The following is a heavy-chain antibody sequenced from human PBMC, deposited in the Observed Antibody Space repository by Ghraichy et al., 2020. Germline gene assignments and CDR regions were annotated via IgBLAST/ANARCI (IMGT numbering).Heavy chain of an antibody. CDR3: AKGDAARVSYFDY. J-gene: IGHJ4*02. D-gene: IGHD6-6*01. Sequence: GGSLRLSCAASGFTFDDYAMHWVRQAPGKGLEWVSGISWNSGSIGYADSVKGRFTISRDNAKNSLYLQMNSLRAEDTALYYCAKGDAARVSYFDYWGQGTLVTVSS. CDR1: GFTFDDYA. CDR2: ISWNSGSI. V-gene: IGHV3-9*01.